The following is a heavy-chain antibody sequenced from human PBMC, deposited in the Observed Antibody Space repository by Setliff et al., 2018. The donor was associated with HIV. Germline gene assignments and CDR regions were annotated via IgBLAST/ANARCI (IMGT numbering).Heavy chain of an antibody. CDR3: ARDLRDGFEEWFSTLDDGMDV. D-gene: IGHD3-3*01. CDR1: GYTFTAYY. Sequence: ASVMVSCKTSGYTFTAYYIHWVRQAPGQGLEWMGWINSNNGGTKYAEKFQGRVTMTRDTSINTIYMELSRLRSDDTAVYYCARDLRDGFEEWFSTLDDGMDVWGQGTTVTVSS. CDR2: INSNNGGT. V-gene: IGHV1-2*02. J-gene: IGHJ6*02.